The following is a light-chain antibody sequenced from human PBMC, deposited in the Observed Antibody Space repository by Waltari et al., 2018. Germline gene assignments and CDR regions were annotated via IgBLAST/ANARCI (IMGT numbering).Light chain of an antibody. V-gene: IGKV3-20*01. Sequence: EIVLTQSTSTLSLFPGEAATLSCRASQSVGRFLAWYLQKPGQTPRHLISHASIRATGIPDRFSGSGSGTDFSLTISGLEPEDVAVYYCQKYVNLPATFGQGTKVEIK. CDR3: QKYVNLPAT. J-gene: IGKJ1*01. CDR1: QSVGRF. CDR2: HAS.